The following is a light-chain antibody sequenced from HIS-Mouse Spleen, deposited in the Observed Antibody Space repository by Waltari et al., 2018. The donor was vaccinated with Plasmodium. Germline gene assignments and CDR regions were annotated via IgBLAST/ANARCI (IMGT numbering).Light chain of an antibody. CDR3: QVWDSSSDHWV. CDR1: NIGSKS. Sequence: SYVLTQPPSVSVAPGKTARITCGGNNIGSKSVHWYQEKPGQAPVLGVYDDSDRAAGSPGGLSGSNSGSTATLTVSRVEAGDEADYYCQVWDSSSDHWVFGGGTKLTVL. J-gene: IGLJ3*02. V-gene: IGLV3-21*03. CDR2: DDS.